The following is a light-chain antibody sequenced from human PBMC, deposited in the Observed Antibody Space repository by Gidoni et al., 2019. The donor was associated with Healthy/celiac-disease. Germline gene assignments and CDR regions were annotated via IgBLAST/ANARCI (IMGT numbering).Light chain of an antibody. CDR3: QRTHNVPHT. Sequence: DIQLTQSPASLSAAVGDRVRLTCRVSQGMSSYLNWYRQNPVKVPKLLIYSASNLQSGVLSRFSVSRAVTDSPLTISILQPEDVVTYYGQRTHNVPHTFGRGTKVEIK. J-gene: IGKJ4*01. CDR2: SAS. CDR1: QGMSSY. V-gene: IGKV1-27*01.